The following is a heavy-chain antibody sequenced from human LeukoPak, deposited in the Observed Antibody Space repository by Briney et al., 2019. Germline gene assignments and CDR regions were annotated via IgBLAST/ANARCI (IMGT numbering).Heavy chain of an antibody. CDR3: AKASAVGGFDY. CDR2: ISSSSSTI. CDR1: GFTFSSYA. J-gene: IGHJ4*02. V-gene: IGHV3-48*01. Sequence: SGGSLRLSCAASGFTFSSYALNWVRQAPGKGLEWVSYISSSSSTIYYTDSVKGRFTISRDNAKNTLYLQMNSLRAEDTAVYYCAKASAVGGFDYWGQGTLVTVSS. D-gene: IGHD6-19*01.